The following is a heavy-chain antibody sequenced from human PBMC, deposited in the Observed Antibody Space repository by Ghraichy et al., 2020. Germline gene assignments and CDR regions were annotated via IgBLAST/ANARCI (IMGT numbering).Heavy chain of an antibody. CDR2: IYYSGST. V-gene: IGHV4-39*01. CDR3: ARSHYYDSSGSSTNWFDP. CDR1: GGSITSGSYY. D-gene: IGHD3-22*01. Sequence: SETLSLTCTVSGGSITSGSYYWGWIRQPPRKGLEWIGNIYYSGSTYYNPSLKSRVTISVDTSKNQFSLKLNSVTAADTAVYYCARSHYYDSSGSSTNWFDPWGQGTLVTVSS. J-gene: IGHJ5*02.